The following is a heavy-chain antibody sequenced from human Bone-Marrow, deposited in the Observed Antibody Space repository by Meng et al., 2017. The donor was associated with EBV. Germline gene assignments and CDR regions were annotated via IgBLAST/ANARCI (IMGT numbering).Heavy chain of an antibody. V-gene: IGHV1-69*01. D-gene: IGHD3-10*01. CDR2: LIPKSDAP. CDR1: GGTFRCDA. Sequence: VHLFEYGDEVKKRGSSESVYVKTSGGTFRCDAVSLWRRAPGQVLEWLGGLIPKSDAPYYAQKFQDRVTITADESTSTHYMDVRGLRSEDTAVYYCTSESGRGFTPDYWGQGTLVTVSS. J-gene: IGHJ4*02. CDR3: TSESGRGFTPDY.